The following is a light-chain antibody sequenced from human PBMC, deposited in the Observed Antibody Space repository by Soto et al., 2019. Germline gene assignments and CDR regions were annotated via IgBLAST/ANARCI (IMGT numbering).Light chain of an antibody. J-gene: IGKJ2*01. CDR1: QSINTY. V-gene: IGKV1-39*01. CDR2: AAS. CDR3: QQSYT. Sequence: DFQMTQSPSSLSASVGDKVTITCRTSQSINTYLNWYQHQPGKPPRILIYAASSLQSGVPSRFSGSGSGTDFTLTISSLQPEDYATYYCQQSYTFGQGTNLEIK.